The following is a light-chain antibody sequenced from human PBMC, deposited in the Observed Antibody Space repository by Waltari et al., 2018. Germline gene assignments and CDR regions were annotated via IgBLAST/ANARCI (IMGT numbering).Light chain of an antibody. CDR3: QQYNNRPYT. J-gene: IGKJ2*01. Sequence: EIVMTQSPATLSVSPGERATLSCRASQTLTSNLAWYQQKPGHAPRLLIYGASTRATGIPARFSGSGSGTQFTLTISSLQSEDFVVYYCQQYNNRPYTFGQGTKLEIK. CDR2: GAS. V-gene: IGKV3-15*01. CDR1: QTLTSN.